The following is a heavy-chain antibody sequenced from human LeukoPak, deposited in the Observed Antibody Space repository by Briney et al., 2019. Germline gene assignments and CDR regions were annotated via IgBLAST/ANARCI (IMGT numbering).Heavy chain of an antibody. CDR1: GGSFSGYY. CDR2: ISVSGNT. D-gene: IGHD2-21*01. CDR3: AKAPVTTCSGAYCYPFDY. J-gene: IGHJ4*02. Sequence: PSETLSLTCAVYGGSFSGYYWSWIRQPPGKGLEWVSAISVSGNTYHADSVKGRFTISRDSSKNTLYLQMNRLRAEDAAVYYCAKAPVTTCSGAYCYPFDYWGQGTLVTVSS. V-gene: IGHV3-23*01.